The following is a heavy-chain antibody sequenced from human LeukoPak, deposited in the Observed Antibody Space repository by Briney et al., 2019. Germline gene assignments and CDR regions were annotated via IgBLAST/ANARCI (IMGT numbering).Heavy chain of an antibody. J-gene: IGHJ6*02. V-gene: IGHV1-2*02. Sequence: ASVKVSCKASGYTFTGYYMHWVRQAPGQGLEWMGWINPNSGGTNYAQKFQGRVTMTRDTSISTAYMELSRLRSDDTAVYYCARFGVVISSDCYYYGMDVWGQGTTVTVSS. CDR1: GYTFTGYY. CDR3: ARFGVVISSDCYYYGMDV. CDR2: INPNSGGT. D-gene: IGHD3-3*01.